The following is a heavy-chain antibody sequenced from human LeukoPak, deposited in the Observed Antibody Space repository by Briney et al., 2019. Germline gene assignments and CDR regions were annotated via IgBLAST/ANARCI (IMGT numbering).Heavy chain of an antibody. D-gene: IGHD6-13*01. CDR3: AKDTVEYSSSWYARGGIDY. J-gene: IGHJ4*02. CDR1: GFTFDDYA. V-gene: IGHV3-9*01. Sequence: PGGSLRLSCAASGFTFDDYAMHWVRQAPGKGLEWVSGISWNSGSIGYADSVKGRFTISRDNAKNSLYLQMNSLRAEDTALYYCAKDTVEYSSSWYARGGIDYWGQGTLATVSS. CDR2: ISWNSGSI.